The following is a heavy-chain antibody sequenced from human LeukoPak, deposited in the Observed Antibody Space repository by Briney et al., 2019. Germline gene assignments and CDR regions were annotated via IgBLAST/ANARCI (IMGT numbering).Heavy chain of an antibody. V-gene: IGHV4-4*07. J-gene: IGHJ4*02. Sequence: PSETLSLTCTVSGGSISSYYWNWIRQPAGKGLEWIGRIYTSGSTNYNPSLKSRVTMSVDTSKNQFSLKLSSVTAADTAVYYCATSGLYSSSGDYWGQGTLVTASS. CDR2: IYTSGST. D-gene: IGHD6-13*01. CDR1: GGSISSYY. CDR3: ATSGLYSSSGDY.